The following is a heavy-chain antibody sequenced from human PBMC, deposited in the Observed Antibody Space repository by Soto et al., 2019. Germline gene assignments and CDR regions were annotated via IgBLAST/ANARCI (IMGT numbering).Heavy chain of an antibody. D-gene: IGHD3-9*01. J-gene: IGHJ4*02. CDR2: IYPCDSDA. CDR3: ARQADYNILTGYFYYFDD. V-gene: IGHV5-51*01. Sequence: GESLKISCKSSGYSFTNYWIGWVRQMPGKGLEWMGIIYPCDSDARYSPSFQGQVTISVDTSINTAFLRWNSLTASDTAMYYCARQADYNILTGYFYYFDDWGQGSLVTVSS. CDR1: GYSFTNYW.